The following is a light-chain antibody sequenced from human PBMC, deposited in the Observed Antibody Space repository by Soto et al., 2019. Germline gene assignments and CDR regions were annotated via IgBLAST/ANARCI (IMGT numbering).Light chain of an antibody. CDR3: QSYDSSLSGYV. CDR1: SSNIGAGYD. CDR2: GNS. V-gene: IGLV1-40*01. J-gene: IGLJ1*01. Sequence: QSVLKQPPSVSGAPRQRVTISCTGSSSNIGAGYDVHWYQQLPGTAPKLLIYGNSNRPSGVPDLFSGSKSGTSASLAITGLQAEDEADYYFQSYDSSLSGYVFGTGTKRTVL.